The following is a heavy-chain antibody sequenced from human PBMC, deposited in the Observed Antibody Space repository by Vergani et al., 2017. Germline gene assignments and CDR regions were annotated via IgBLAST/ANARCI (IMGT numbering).Heavy chain of an antibody. V-gene: IGHV3-11*01. J-gene: IGHJ6*02. D-gene: IGHD3-22*01. CDR3: AGRLLLHKNYYYGMDV. CDR1: GFTFSDYY. Sequence: VQLVESGGGLVQPGGSLRLSCAASGFTFSDYYMSWIRQAPGKGLEWVSYISSSGSTIYYAASVKGRFTSSRDNAKKSLYLQMNSLRAEDTAVYYCAGRLLLHKNYYYGMDVWGQGTTVTVSS. CDR2: ISSSGSTI.